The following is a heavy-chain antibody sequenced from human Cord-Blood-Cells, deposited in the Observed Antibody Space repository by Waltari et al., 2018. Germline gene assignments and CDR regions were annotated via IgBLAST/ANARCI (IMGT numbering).Heavy chain of an antibody. Sequence: QVQLQQWRAGLLKPSATLSLTCAVYGGSFRGYYWSWTRQPPGKGLEWIGEINHSGSTNYNPSLKRRVTISVDTSKNQFSLKLSSVTAADTAVYYCARGRRYFDWLSKYYFDYWGQGTLVTVSS. CDR3: ARGRRYFDWLSKYYFDY. CDR1: GGSFRGYY. CDR2: INHSGST. J-gene: IGHJ4*02. D-gene: IGHD3-9*01. V-gene: IGHV4-34*01.